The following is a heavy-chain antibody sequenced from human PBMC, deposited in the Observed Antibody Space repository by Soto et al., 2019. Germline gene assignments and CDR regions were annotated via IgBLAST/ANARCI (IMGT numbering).Heavy chain of an antibody. V-gene: IGHV4-39*01. J-gene: IGHJ4*02. D-gene: IGHD6-6*01. CDR2: IQYRGST. CDR3: ARWEYSSSSRDY. Sequence: SETLSLTCTVSDDSITSGAYYWGLIRQPPGKGLEWIGTIQYRGSTYYNPSLKSRVTMSLDTSKNQYSLRLTSVTAADTAVYYCARWEYSSSSRDYWGQGTLVTVSS. CDR1: DDSITSGAYY.